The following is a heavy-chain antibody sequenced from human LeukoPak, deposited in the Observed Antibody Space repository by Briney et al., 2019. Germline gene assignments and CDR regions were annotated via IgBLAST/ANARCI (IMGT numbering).Heavy chain of an antibody. V-gene: IGHV3-30*02. CDR2: IRYDGSNK. D-gene: IGHD3-16*01. Sequence: GGSLRLSCAASGFTFSNYAMHWVRQAPGKGLEWVAFIRYDGSNKYYADSVKGRFTISRDNSKNTLYLQMNSLRAEDTAVYYCALLGAWGPDYWGQGTLITVSS. CDR3: ALLGAWGPDY. J-gene: IGHJ4*02. CDR1: GFTFSNYA.